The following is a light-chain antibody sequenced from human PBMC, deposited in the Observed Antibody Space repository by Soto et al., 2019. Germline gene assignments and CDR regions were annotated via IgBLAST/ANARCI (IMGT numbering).Light chain of an antibody. Sequence: EIVLTQSPGTLSLSPGERATLSCRASQSVSSSYLAWYQQKPGQAPRLLIYGASSRATGIPDRFSGSGSGTDFTLTISRLEPEDFATYYCQQSYSPVRNIFGQGTKLEI. J-gene: IGKJ2*01. CDR2: GAS. CDR3: QQSYSPVRNI. V-gene: IGKV3-20*01. CDR1: QSVSSSY.